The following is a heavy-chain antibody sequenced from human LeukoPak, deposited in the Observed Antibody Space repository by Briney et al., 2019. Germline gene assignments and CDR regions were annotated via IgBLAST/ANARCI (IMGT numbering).Heavy chain of an antibody. V-gene: IGHV3-48*03. CDR2: ISSSGRTT. Sequence: QPGGSLRLSCAASGFTFSSYEMNWVRQAPGKGLEWVSYISSSGRTTYYADSVKGRFTISRDNAKNSLYLQMNSLRADDSAVYYCARESGITMIRGVHTPWGQGTLVTVSS. CDR1: GFTFSSYE. CDR3: ARESGITMIRGVHTP. J-gene: IGHJ5*02. D-gene: IGHD3-10*01.